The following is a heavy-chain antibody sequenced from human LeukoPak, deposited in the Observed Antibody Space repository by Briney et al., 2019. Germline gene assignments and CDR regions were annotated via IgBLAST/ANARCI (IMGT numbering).Heavy chain of an antibody. D-gene: IGHD3-22*01. V-gene: IGHV3-9*01. CDR3: ARASMIVVVSDAFDI. CDR2: ISWNSGSI. CDR1: GFTFDDYA. Sequence: GGSLRLSCAASGFTFDDYAMHWVRQAPGKGLEWVSGISWNSGSIGYADSVKGRFTISRDNAKNSLYLQMNSLRAEDTAVYYCARASMIVVVSDAFDIWGQGTMVTVSS. J-gene: IGHJ3*02.